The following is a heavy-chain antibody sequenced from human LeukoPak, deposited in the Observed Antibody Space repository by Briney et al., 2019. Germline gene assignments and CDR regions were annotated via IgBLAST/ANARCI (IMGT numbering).Heavy chain of an antibody. Sequence: SETLSLTCTVSGGSISNYYWSWIRQPPGKGLEWMGYIYYSGSTNYNPSLSSRGTLSVDPYKNQFSLKLSSVPAADTAVYYCARAGYYYDSSGYYYFDYWGQGTLVTVSS. J-gene: IGHJ4*02. V-gene: IGHV4-59*01. CDR3: ARAGYYYDSSGYYYFDY. CDR2: IYYSGST. D-gene: IGHD3-22*01. CDR1: GGSISNYY.